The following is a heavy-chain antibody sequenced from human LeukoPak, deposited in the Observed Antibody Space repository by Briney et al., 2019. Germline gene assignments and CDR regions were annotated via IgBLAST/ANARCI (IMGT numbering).Heavy chain of an antibody. CDR3: ARDSGYSSDLDYYYMDV. J-gene: IGHJ6*03. Sequence: GGSLRLSCAASGFAFSSYSMNWVRQAPGKGLEWLSYISSSSGTIYYADSVKGRFTISRDNTKNSLYLQMNSLRAEDTAVYYCARDSGYSSDLDYYYMDVWGKGTTVTVSS. D-gene: IGHD6-19*01. V-gene: IGHV3-48*04. CDR2: ISSSSGTI. CDR1: GFAFSSYS.